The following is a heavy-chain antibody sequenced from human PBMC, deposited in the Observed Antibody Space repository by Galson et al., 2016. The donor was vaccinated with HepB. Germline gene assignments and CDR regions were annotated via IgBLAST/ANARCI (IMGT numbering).Heavy chain of an antibody. J-gene: IGHJ3*02. CDR3: ARASGPFDM. CDR2: IWSDGSNK. CDR1: GFIFSDYG. Sequence: SLRLSCAASGFIFSDYGMHWVRQAPGKELEWVAVIWSDGSNKFYSDSVKGRFTISRDNSENTLYLQMNRLRAEDTALYYCARASGPFDMWGQGTMVTVSS. D-gene: IGHD7-27*01. V-gene: IGHV3-33*01.